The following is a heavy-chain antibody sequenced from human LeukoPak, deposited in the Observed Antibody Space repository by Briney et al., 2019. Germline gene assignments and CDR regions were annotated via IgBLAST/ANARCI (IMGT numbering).Heavy chain of an antibody. CDR3: AKDRSGSTAEYLQH. Sequence: QPGGSLRLSCAASGFTFSSYAMSWVRQAPGKGLEWVSVVSGSGYSTYYADSVKGRFTISRDNSKNTLYLQMNSLRAEDTAVYYCAKDRSGSTAEYLQHWGQGTLVTVSS. CDR2: VSGSGYST. J-gene: IGHJ1*01. CDR1: GFTFSSYA. V-gene: IGHV3-23*01. D-gene: IGHD3-10*01.